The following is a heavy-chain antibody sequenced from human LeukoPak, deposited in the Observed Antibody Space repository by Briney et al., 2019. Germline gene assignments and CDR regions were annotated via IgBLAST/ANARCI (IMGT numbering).Heavy chain of an antibody. Sequence: SETLSLTCTVSGGSISSSSYYWGWIRQPPGKGLEWIGSIYYSGSTYYNPSLKSRVTISVDTSKNQFSLKLSSVTAADTAVYYCARIRRVAGRGFDYWGQGTLVTVSS. CDR2: IYYSGST. D-gene: IGHD6-19*01. CDR1: GGSISSSSYY. V-gene: IGHV4-39*01. J-gene: IGHJ4*02. CDR3: ARIRRVAGRGFDY.